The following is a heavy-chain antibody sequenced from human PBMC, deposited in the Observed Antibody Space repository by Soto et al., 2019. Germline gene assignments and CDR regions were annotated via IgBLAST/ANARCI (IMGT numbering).Heavy chain of an antibody. V-gene: IGHV1-8*01. J-gene: IGHJ4*02. CDR3: ARRAETNGWNGFGADKYYFDF. CDR1: GYTFTSYD. CDR2: MNPNTGDS. Sequence: ASVKVSCKASGYTFTSYDIYWVRQATGQGLEWMGWMNPNTGDSSYAQKFQGRVTMTSDTSTTTAHMELSSLRSEDTAVYYCARRAETNGWNGFGADKYYFDFWGQGTLVTVSS. D-gene: IGHD1-1*01.